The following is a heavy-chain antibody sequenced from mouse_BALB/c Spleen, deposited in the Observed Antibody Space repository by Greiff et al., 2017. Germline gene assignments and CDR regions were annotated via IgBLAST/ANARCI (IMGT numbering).Heavy chain of an antibody. D-gene: IGHD2-4*01. CDR2: ISSGGSYT. Sequence: EVQGVESGGDLVKPGGSLKLSCAASGFTFSSYGMSWVRQTPDKRLEWVATISSGGSYTYYPDSVKGRFTISRDNAKNTLYLQMSSLKSEDTAMYYCARHHDYGGVASWFAYWGQGTLVTVSA. V-gene: IGHV5-6*01. J-gene: IGHJ3*01. CDR3: ARHHDYGGVASWFAY. CDR1: GFTFSSYG.